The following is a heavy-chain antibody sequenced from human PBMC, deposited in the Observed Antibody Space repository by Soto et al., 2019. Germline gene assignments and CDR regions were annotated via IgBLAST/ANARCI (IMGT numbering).Heavy chain of an antibody. CDR3: AKERWTYSSSPDAFDI. CDR2: ISGSGGST. D-gene: IGHD6-13*01. CDR1: GFTFSSYA. V-gene: IGHV3-23*01. Sequence: GGSLRLSCAASGFTFSSYAMSWVRQAPGKGLEWVSAISGSGGSTYYADSVKGRFTISRDNSKNTLYLQMNSLRAEDTAVYYCAKERWTYSSSPDAFDIWGQGTMVTVSS. J-gene: IGHJ3*02.